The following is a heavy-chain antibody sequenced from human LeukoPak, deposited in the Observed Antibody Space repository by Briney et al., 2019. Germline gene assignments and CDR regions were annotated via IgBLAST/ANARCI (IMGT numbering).Heavy chain of an antibody. CDR3: ARDRAVAGTLFDY. D-gene: IGHD6-19*01. CDR2: INPSGGST. CDR1: GYTFTGYY. Sequence: SVKVSCKASGYTFTGYYMHWVRQAPGQGLEWMGWINPSGGSTSYAQKFQGRVTMTRDTSTSTVYMELSSLRSEDTAVYYCARDRAVAGTLFDYWGQGTLVTVSS. V-gene: IGHV1-46*01. J-gene: IGHJ4*02.